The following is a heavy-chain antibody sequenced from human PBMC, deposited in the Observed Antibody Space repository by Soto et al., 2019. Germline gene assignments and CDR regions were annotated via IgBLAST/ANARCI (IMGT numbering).Heavy chain of an antibody. CDR2: IYSGGST. V-gene: IGHV3-66*01. D-gene: IGHD2-15*01. CDR3: AGAKDREDSDSTPNDN. CDR1: GFTVNTNY. J-gene: IGHJ4*01. Sequence: EVQLVESGGGLVQPVGSLRLSCAASGFTVNTNYMPCVRQAPGKGLEWVSVIYSGGSTYYADSVKGRFTITRDNSKNTLYLQMTSLGAANTGVYYCAGAKDREDSDSTPNDNLGHGTLVTGYS.